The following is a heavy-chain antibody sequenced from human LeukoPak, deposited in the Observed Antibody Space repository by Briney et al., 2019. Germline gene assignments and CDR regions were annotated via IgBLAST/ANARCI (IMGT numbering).Heavy chain of an antibody. CDR3: VQLSSGWYNY. Sequence: GGSLRLSCSASGFTFSSYAMHWVRQAPGKGLDYVSAITSNGGSTYYADSVKGRFTISRDNSKNTLSLQMSSLRGDDTAVYYCVQLSSGWYNYWGQGTLVTVSS. CDR1: GFTFSSYA. V-gene: IGHV3-64D*09. CDR2: ITSNGGST. J-gene: IGHJ4*02. D-gene: IGHD6-19*01.